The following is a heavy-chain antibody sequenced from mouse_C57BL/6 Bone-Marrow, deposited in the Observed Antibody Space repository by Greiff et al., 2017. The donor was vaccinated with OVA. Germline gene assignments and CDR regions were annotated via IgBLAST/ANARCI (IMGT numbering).Heavy chain of an antibody. CDR2: IYPGDGDT. Sequence: SGAELVKPGASVKISCKASGYAFSSYWMNWVKQRPGKGLEWIGQIYPGDGDTNYNGKFKGKATLTADKSSSTAYMQLSSLTSEDSAVYFCARWRLRREFAYWGQGTLVTVSA. D-gene: IGHD2-4*01. J-gene: IGHJ3*01. CDR1: GYAFSSYW. V-gene: IGHV1-80*01. CDR3: ARWRLRREFAY.